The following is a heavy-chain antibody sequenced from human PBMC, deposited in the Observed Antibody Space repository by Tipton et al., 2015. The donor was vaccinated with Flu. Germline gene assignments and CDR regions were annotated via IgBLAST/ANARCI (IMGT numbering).Heavy chain of an antibody. CDR3: ARDRAPGLERLDYFYMDV. D-gene: IGHD3-10*01. J-gene: IGHJ6*03. CDR1: GGTFNTYA. CDR2: IVCIFGIP. Sequence: QSGAEVKKPGSSVTVSCKASGGTFNTYAISWVRQAPGQGLEWMGGIVCIFGIPKYAPKFQDRVTIDADDSTSTAYMELRGLRFDDTAVYFCARDRAPGLERLDYFYMDVWGNGTTVTVSS. V-gene: IGHV1-69*01.